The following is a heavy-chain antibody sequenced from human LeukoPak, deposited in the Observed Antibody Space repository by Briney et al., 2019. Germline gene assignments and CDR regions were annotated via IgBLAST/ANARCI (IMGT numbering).Heavy chain of an antibody. CDR2: ISWNSGSI. J-gene: IGHJ4*02. CDR3: AKDLNVIAVAGRLDY. V-gene: IGHV3-9*01. D-gene: IGHD6-19*01. CDR1: GFTFDDYA. Sequence: PGGSLRLSCAASGFTFDDYAMHWVRQAPGKGLEWVSGISWNSGSIGYADSVKGRFTISRDNSKNTLYLQMNSLRAEDTAVYYCAKDLNVIAVAGRLDYWGQGTLVTVSS.